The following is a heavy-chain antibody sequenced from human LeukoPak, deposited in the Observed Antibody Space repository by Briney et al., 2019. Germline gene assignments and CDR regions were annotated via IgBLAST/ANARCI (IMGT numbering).Heavy chain of an antibody. CDR3: AKDRAGYSYGMFDS. CDR2: IVNSGGST. D-gene: IGHD5-18*01. Sequence: AEGSLRLSCVASGFTFSNYAMSWVRQAPGKELEWVSGIVNSGGSTYYADSVRGRLTISRDNSKKTVYLQMSSLRGDDTAIYYCAKDRAGYSYGMFDSWGQGTLVTVSS. J-gene: IGHJ4*02. CDR1: GFTFSNYA. V-gene: IGHV3-23*01.